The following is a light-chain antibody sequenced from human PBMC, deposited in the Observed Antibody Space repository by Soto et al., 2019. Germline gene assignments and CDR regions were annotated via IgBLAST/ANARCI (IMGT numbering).Light chain of an antibody. CDR1: QSVSSSY. Sequence: EIVLTQSPVTLSLSPGERATLSCRASQSVSSSYLAWYQQKPGQAPRLLIYGASSRATGIPDRFSGSGSGTDFTLTISRLEPEDFAVHYCQQYGSSPWTFGQATKVDIK. CDR2: GAS. J-gene: IGKJ1*01. CDR3: QQYGSSPWT. V-gene: IGKV3-20*01.